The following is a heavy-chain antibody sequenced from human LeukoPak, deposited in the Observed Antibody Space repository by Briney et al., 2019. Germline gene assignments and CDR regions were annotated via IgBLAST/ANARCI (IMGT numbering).Heavy chain of an antibody. CDR1: GGSISSYY. J-gene: IGHJ3*02. D-gene: IGHD3-9*01. CDR3: ARDRGYDILTGYYLAFDI. V-gene: IGHV4-59*01. CDR2: IYYSGST. Sequence: SETLSLTCTVSGGSISSYYWSWIRQPPGKGLEWIGYIYYSGSTNYNPSLKSRVTISVDTSKNQFSLKLSSVTAADTAVYYCARDRGYDILTGYYLAFDIWAKGQWSPSLQ.